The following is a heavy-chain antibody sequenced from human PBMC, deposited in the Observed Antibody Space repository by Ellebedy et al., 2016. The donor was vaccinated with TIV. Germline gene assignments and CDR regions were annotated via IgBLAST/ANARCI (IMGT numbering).Heavy chain of an antibody. J-gene: IGHJ4*02. V-gene: IGHV2-5*08. CDR2: IYWDDDK. CDR3: AHSGAVAGFDY. D-gene: IGHD6-19*01. CDR1: GGSISSYYW. Sequence: TLSLXXTVSGGSISSYYWSWIRQPPGKALEWLALIYWDDDKRYSPSLKSRLTITKDTSKNQVVLTMTNMDPVDTATYYCAHSGAVAGFDYWGQGTLVTVSS.